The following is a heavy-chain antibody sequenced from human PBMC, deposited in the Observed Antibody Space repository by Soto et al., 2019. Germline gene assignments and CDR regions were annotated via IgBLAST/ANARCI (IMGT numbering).Heavy chain of an antibody. D-gene: IGHD3-3*01. CDR2: IKSKTDGGTT. V-gene: IGHV3-15*01. J-gene: IGHJ4*02. CDR1: GFTFSNAW. CDR3: TTDTYYDFWSGYYRGFDY. Sequence: ESGGGLVKPGGSLRLSCAASGFTFSNAWMSWVRQAPGKGLEWVGRIKSKTDGGTTDYAAPVKGRFTISRDDSKNTLYLQMNSLKTEDTAVYYCTTDTYYDFWSGYYRGFDYWGQGTLVTVSS.